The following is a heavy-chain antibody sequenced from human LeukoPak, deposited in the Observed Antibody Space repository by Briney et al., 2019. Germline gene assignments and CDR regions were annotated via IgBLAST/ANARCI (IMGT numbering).Heavy chain of an antibody. V-gene: IGHV3-23*01. CDR1: GFTFSSYA. CDR2: TSGGGGGT. D-gene: IGHD2-2*01. Sequence: GGSLRLSCAASGFTFSSYAMTWVRQAPGKGLEWVSGTSGGGGGTYYTDSVKGRFTISRDNSKNTLYLQMNSLRAEDTAVYYCAKGADCNTPICYYPWDYWGQGTLVTVSS. J-gene: IGHJ4*02. CDR3: AKGADCNTPICYYPWDY.